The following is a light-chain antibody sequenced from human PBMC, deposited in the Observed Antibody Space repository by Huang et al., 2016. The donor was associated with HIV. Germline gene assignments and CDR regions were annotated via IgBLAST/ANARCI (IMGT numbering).Light chain of an antibody. CDR2: SAS. CDR1: QSVGSY. CDR3: QHRSDWPQIT. J-gene: IGKJ5*01. V-gene: IGKV3-11*01. Sequence: EIVLTQSPATLSLSPGERATLSCRASQSVGSYFAWYQQKPGQPPRLLIYSASMRATCIPARFSGSGSGTDFTLTISSLEPEDFAVYYCQHRSDWPQITFGQGTRLEIK.